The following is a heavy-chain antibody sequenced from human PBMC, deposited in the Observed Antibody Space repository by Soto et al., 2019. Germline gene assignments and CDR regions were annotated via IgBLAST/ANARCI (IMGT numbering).Heavy chain of an antibody. CDR1: GFTFSSYS. V-gene: IGHV3-21*01. CDR3: AREASRMYYDFWSGSYYFDY. D-gene: IGHD3-3*01. CDR2: ISSSSSYI. Sequence: GGSLRLSCAASGFTFSSYSMNWVRQAPGKGLEWVSSISSSSSYIYYADSVKGRFTISRDNAKNSLYLQMNSLRAEDTAVYYCAREASRMYYDFWSGSYYFDYWGQGTLVTVSS. J-gene: IGHJ4*02.